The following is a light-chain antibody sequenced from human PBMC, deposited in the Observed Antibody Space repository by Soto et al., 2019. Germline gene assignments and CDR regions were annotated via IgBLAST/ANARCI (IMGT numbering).Light chain of an antibody. V-gene: IGKV3-20*01. CDR1: QSVGGSF. CDR2: HTS. CDR3: QQYENWPRT. J-gene: IGKJ5*01. Sequence: ETVLTQSPGTLSLSPGERATLSCRASQSVGGSFLAWYQQRPGQAPRLLIYHTSYRATGIPARFSGSGSGTEFTLTISGLESDDFAVYYCQQYENWPRTFGQGTRLEI.